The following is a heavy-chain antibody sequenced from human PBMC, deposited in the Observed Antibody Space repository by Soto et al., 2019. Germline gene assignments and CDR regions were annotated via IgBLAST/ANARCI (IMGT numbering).Heavy chain of an antibody. CDR1: GYTFTSYG. D-gene: IGHD3-10*01. J-gene: IGHJ4*02. V-gene: IGHV1-18*01. CDR3: ARDHGFRADY. CDR2: ISAYNGNT. Sequence: HVQLVQSGAEVKKPGASVKVSCKASGYTFTSYGISWVRQAPGQGLEWMGWISAYNGNTNYAQKLQGRVTMTTDTSTCTAYMELRSLSSDDTGVFYCARDHGFRADYWGQGTLVIVSS.